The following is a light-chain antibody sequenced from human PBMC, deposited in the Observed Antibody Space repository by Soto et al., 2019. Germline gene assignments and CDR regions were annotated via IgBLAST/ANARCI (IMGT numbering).Light chain of an antibody. CDR2: TAA. Sequence: IQMTQSPSSLSASVGDRVTITCRASQRITTYLNWYQQKPGKAPKLLISTAATLQGGVPSRFSGSGSGTDFTRTITTLQPEDFATYFCQQSYSTPYTFGQGTKLEIK. V-gene: IGKV1-39*01. CDR3: QQSYSTPYT. CDR1: QRITTY. J-gene: IGKJ2*01.